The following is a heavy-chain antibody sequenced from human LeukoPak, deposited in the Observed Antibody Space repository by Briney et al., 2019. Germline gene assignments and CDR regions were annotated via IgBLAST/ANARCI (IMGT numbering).Heavy chain of an antibody. J-gene: IGHJ3*02. CDR1: GFTFSSYS. CDR3: ARTPVADAFDI. D-gene: IGHD6-19*01. CDR2: ISSSSSYI. Sequence: GGSLRLSCAASGFTFSSYSMNWVRQAPGKGLEWVSSISSSSSYIYYADSVKGRFTISRDNAKNSLYLQMNSLRAEDTAVYYCARTPVADAFDIWGQGTMVSVSS. V-gene: IGHV3-21*01.